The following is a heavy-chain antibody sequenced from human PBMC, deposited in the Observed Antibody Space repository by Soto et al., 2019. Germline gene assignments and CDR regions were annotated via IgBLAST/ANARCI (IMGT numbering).Heavy chain of an antibody. CDR3: AGRRSGGSYLPQNYFEH. D-gene: IGHD2-15*01. J-gene: IGHJ4*02. CDR1: GGTFSSYA. V-gene: IGHV1-69*01. Sequence: QVQLVQSGAEVKKPGSSVKVSCKASGGTFSSYAISWVRQAPGQGLEWMGGIIPIFGTANYAQKFQGRVTISAGESKGPGYMELSSLKSEETAVYYRAGRRSGGSYLPQNYFEHRGQGTLVTVSS. CDR2: IIPIFGTA.